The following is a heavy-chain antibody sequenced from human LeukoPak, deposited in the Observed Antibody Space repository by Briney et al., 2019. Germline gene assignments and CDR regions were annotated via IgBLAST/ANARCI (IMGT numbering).Heavy chain of an antibody. Sequence: PGGSLRLSCAASGFSFSNYEMNWVRQAPGKGLEWVSSISSSSSYIYYADSVKGRFTISRDNAKDSLYLQMNSLRAEDTAVYYCAREPRRGDLQPYWGQGTLVTVSS. D-gene: IGHD3-10*01. J-gene: IGHJ4*02. CDR1: GFSFSNYE. CDR2: ISSSSSYI. CDR3: AREPRRGDLQPY. V-gene: IGHV3-21*01.